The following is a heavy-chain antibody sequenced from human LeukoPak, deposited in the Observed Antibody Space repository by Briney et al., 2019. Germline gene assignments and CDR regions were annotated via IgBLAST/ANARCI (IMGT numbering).Heavy chain of an antibody. CDR1: GYTFTSYG. CDR2: ISAYNGNT. D-gene: IGHD3-22*01. J-gene: IGHJ4*02. Sequence: ASVKVSCKASGYTFTSYGISWVRQAPGQGLERMGWISAYNGNTNYAQKLQGRVTMTTDTSTSTAYMELRSLRSDDTAVYYCAREGYYDSSGYYPYYFDYWGQGTLVTVSS. CDR3: AREGYYDSSGYYPYYFDY. V-gene: IGHV1-18*01.